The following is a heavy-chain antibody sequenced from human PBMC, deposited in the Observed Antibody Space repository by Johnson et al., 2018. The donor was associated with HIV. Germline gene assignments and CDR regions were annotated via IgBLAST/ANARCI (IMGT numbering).Heavy chain of an antibody. J-gene: IGHJ3*02. D-gene: IGHD1-26*01. Sequence: VQVVESGGGVVQPGGSLRLSCAASGFIFSNAWMSWVRQAPGKGLEWVSVTYSGGSTYYADSVKGRFTISRDNSKNTVYLQMNSLRAEDTAVYYCAKARGIVGATGAFDIWGQGTMVTVSS. V-gene: IGHV3-66*02. CDR3: AKARGIVGATGAFDI. CDR1: GFIFSNAW. CDR2: TYSGGST.